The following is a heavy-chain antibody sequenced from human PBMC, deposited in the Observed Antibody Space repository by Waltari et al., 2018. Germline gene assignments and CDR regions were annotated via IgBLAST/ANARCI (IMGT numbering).Heavy chain of an antibody. J-gene: IGHJ4*02. CDR1: GFPVSSDS. D-gene: IGHD3-10*01. Sequence: EVRLVESGGDLVQPGGSLRLSCAASGFPVSSDSMNWLRQAPGKGLEWVSVIYSGGSANYTDSVKGRFIGSRDKSRNTLDLQMNGLRADDPAIYYCARGHRGSRPLWGQGTLVTVSS. V-gene: IGHV3-53*01. CDR3: ARGHRGSRPL. CDR2: IYSGGSA.